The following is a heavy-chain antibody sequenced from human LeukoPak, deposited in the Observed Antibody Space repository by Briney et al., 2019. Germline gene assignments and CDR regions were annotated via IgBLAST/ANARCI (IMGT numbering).Heavy chain of an antibody. D-gene: IGHD4-17*01. CDR1: GGSISSYY. CDR3: ARRPDYGDYYDY. V-gene: IGHV4-4*07. CDR2: IYTSGST. J-gene: IGHJ4*02. Sequence: SETLSLTCTVSGGSISSYYWSWIRQPAGKGLEWIGRIYTSGSTNYNPSLKSRVTISVDTSKNQFSLKLSSVTAADTAVYYCARRPDYGDYYDYWGQGTLVTVSS.